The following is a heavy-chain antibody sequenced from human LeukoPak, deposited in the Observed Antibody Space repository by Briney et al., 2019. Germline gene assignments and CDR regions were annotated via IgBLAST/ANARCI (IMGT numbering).Heavy chain of an antibody. V-gene: IGHV3-23*01. D-gene: IGHD4-23*01. CDR2: ISGSGGST. J-gene: IGHJ4*02. CDR3: ATQPTTVVEYYFDY. CDR1: GFTFSTYA. Sequence: GGSLRLSCAASGFTFSTYAMSWVRQAPGKGLEWVSAISGSGGSTYYADSVKGRFTISRDNSKNTLYLQMNSLRAEDTAVYYCATQPTTVVEYYFDYWGQGTLVTVSS.